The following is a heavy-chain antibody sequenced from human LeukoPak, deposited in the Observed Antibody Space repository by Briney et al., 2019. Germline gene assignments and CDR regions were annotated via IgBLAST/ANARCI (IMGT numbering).Heavy chain of an antibody. CDR2: ISNSGSTI. CDR3: ARDVRAIAAAGLFDY. V-gene: IGHV3-11*01. CDR1: GFTFSDYY. Sequence: GGSLRLSCAASGFTFSDYYMSWIRQAPGKGLEWVSYISNSGSTIYYADSVKGRFTISRDNAKNSLYLQMNSLRAEDTAVYYCARDVRAIAAAGLFDYWGQGTLVTVSS. J-gene: IGHJ4*02. D-gene: IGHD6-13*01.